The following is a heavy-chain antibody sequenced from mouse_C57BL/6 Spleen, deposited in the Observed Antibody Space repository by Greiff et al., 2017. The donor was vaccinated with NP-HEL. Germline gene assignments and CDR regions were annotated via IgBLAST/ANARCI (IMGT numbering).Heavy chain of an antibody. CDR1: GFTFSSYG. CDR2: ISSGGSYT. D-gene: IGHD2-4*01. Sequence: EVQGVESGGDLVKPGGSLKLSCAASGFTFSSYGMSWVRQTPDKRLEWVATISSGGSYTYYPDSVKGRFTISRDNAKNTLYLQMSSLKSEDTAMYYCARLYDYDRNYFDYWGQGTTLTVSS. V-gene: IGHV5-6*01. J-gene: IGHJ2*01. CDR3: ARLYDYDRNYFDY.